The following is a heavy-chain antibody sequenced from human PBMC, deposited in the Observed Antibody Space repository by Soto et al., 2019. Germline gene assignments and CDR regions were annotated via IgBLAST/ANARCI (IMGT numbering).Heavy chain of an antibody. V-gene: IGHV3-30-3*01. J-gene: IGHJ4*02. CDR2: ISYDGSNE. CDR1: GFTFSSYA. Sequence: QVQLVESGGVVVQPGRSLRLSCAASGFTFSSYAMHWVRQAPGKGLEWVAVISYDGSNEYYADSVKGRFTISRDNSKRTLYLQMNSLRADDTAVYYGASGQQLGGGLCDYWGQGTLVTVSS. D-gene: IGHD6-13*01. CDR3: ASGQQLGGGLCDY.